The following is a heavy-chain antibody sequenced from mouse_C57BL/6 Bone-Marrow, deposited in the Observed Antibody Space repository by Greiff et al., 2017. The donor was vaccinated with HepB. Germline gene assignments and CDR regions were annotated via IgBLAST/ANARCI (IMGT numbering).Heavy chain of an antibody. J-gene: IGHJ2*01. CDR2: ISDGGSYT. Sequence: EVKVVESGGGLVKPGGSLKLSCAASGFTFSSYAMSWVRQTPEKRLEWVATISDGGSYTYYPDNVKGRFTISRENAKNNLYLQMSHLKSEDTAMYYCDDDYDYCDYWGQGTTLTVSS. CDR1: GFTFSSYA. D-gene: IGHD2-4*01. V-gene: IGHV5-4*03. CDR3: DDDYDYCDY.